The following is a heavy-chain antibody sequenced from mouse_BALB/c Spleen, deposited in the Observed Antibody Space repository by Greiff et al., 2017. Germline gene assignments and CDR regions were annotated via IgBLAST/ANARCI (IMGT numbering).Heavy chain of an antibody. J-gene: IGHJ2*01. CDR2: ISYSGST. V-gene: IGHV3-2*02. Sequence: EVQLQELGPGLVKPSQSLSLTCTVTGYSITSDYAWNWIRQFPGNKLEWMGYISYSGSTSYNPSLKSRISITRDTSKNQFFLQLNSVTTEDTATYYCARRLRYYFDYWGQGTTLTVSS. D-gene: IGHD2-4*01. CDR3: ARRLRYYFDY. CDR1: GYSITSDYA.